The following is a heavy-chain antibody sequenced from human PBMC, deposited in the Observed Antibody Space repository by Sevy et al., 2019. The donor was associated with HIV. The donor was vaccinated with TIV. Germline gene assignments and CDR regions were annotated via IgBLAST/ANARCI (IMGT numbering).Heavy chain of an antibody. D-gene: IGHD2-2*02. CDR1: GGTFSRYG. V-gene: IGHV1-69*13. CDR2: IIPNFGAT. J-gene: IGHJ6*02. CDR3: ARFSALGYNGMDV. Sequence: ASVKVSCKASGGTFSRYGISWVRQAPGQGLEWMGGIIPNFGATNYAQKFQGRLTITEDESTSTAYMELSSLRSEDPAVYYCARFSALGYNGMDVWGQGTTVTVSS.